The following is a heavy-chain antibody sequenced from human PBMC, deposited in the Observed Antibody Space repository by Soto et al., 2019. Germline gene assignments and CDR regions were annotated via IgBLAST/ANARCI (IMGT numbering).Heavy chain of an antibody. D-gene: IGHD2-8*01. Sequence: GGSLRLSCAAPGFTFSTAWINWARQAPGKGLKWVGRIKSKTDGGTSDFAAPGRGRFAISRDDSESMVYLQMDSLKTEDTAVYYCSTDSCYSQNLVRLDFWGLGTLVTVSS. CDR1: GFTFSTAW. J-gene: IGHJ4*01. V-gene: IGHV3-15*07. CDR3: STDSCYSQNLVRLDF. CDR2: IKSKTDGGTS.